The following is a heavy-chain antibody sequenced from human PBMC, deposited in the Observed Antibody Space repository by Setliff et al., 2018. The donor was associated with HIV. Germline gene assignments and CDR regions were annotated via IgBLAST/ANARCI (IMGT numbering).Heavy chain of an antibody. J-gene: IGHJ5*02. D-gene: IGHD3-3*01. Sequence: GESLKISCAASGFTFSFHAMTWVRQAPGKGLEWVSGINGDGDSTYYADSVKGRFTVSRDNSKDTLTLQMNDLRAEDTGLYYCAKGYTTTFWEYNWFDLWGQGTLVTVSS. V-gene: IGHV3-23*01. CDR1: GFTFSFHA. CDR2: INGDGDST. CDR3: AKGYTTTFWEYNWFDL.